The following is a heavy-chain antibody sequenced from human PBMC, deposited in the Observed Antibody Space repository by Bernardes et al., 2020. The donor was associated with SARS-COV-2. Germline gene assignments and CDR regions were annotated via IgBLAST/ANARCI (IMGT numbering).Heavy chain of an antibody. CDR2: INSDGSST. Sequence: GSLRLSCAASGFTFSNYWMNWVRQAPGKGLVWVLRINSDGSSTTYADSVKGRFTLSRDNAKNTLYLQMNSLRAEDTAVYYCASFYYYDSSGYPVDYWGQGTLVTVSS. CDR3: ASFYYYDSSGYPVDY. J-gene: IGHJ4*02. V-gene: IGHV3-74*01. CDR1: GFTFSNYW. D-gene: IGHD3-22*01.